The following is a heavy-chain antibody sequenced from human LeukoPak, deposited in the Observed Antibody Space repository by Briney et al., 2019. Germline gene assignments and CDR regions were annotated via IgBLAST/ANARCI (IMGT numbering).Heavy chain of an antibody. Sequence: ASVKVSCKASGYTFTSYGISWVRQAPGQGLEWMGWISAYNDNTNYAQKLQGRVTMTTDTSTSTAYMELRSLRSDDTAVYYCAGAYHYTVTSYNWFDPWGQGTLVTVSS. V-gene: IGHV1-18*01. D-gene: IGHD4-17*01. CDR1: GYTFTSYG. J-gene: IGHJ5*02. CDR3: AGAYHYTVTSYNWFDP. CDR2: ISAYNDNT.